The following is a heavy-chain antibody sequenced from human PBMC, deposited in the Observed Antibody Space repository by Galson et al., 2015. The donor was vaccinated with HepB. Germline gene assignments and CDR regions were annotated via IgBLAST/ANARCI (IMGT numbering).Heavy chain of an antibody. CDR2: ISAYNGNT. V-gene: IGHV1-18*04. CDR1: GYTFTSYG. J-gene: IGHJ4*02. D-gene: IGHD2-2*01. CDR3: ARGGRYCSSTSCQPFDY. Sequence: SVKVSCKASGYTFTSYGISWVRQAPGQGLEWMGWISAYNGNTNYAQKLQGRVTMTTDTSTSTAYMELRSLRSDDTAVYYCARGGRYCSSTSCQPFDYWGQGTLVTVSS.